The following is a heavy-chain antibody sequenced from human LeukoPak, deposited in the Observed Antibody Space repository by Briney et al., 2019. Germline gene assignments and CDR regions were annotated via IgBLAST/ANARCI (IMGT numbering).Heavy chain of an antibody. J-gene: IGHJ5*02. D-gene: IGHD1-7*01. CDR2: MYYSGST. CDR3: ARRDNWNYGSWFDP. V-gene: IGHV4-31*03. CDR1: GGSISSGGYY. Sequence: ASETLSLTCTVSGGSISSGGYYWSWIRQHPGKGLEWIVYMYYSGSTYYNPSLKSRVTISIDTSKNQFSLKLSSVTAADTAVYYCARRDNWNYGSWFDPWGQGTLVTVSS.